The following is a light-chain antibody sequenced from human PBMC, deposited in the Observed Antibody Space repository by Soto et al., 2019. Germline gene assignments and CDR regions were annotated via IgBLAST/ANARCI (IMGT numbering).Light chain of an antibody. CDR3: KSYAGSNTYV. CDR2: EVV. J-gene: IGLJ1*01. Sequence: QSVLTQPPSASGSPGQSVTISCTGTKNDIGVYDFVSWYQHHPGKAPRLIIYEVVQRPSGVPDRFSGSKSGSTASLTVSGLQAADEADYCCKSYAGSNTYVFGSGTKVTVL. V-gene: IGLV2-8*01. CDR1: KNDIGVYDF.